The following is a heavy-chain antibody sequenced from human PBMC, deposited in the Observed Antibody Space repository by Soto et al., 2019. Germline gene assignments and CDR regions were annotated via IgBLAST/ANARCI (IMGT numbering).Heavy chain of an antibody. Sequence: VQLVESGGGLVKPGGSLRLSCAASGFTFSSYVMSWVRQAPGKGLEWVSSIAISTNYIYYADSVKGRFTISRDNAKNSLYLQMNSLRAEDTAVYYCARVPDSGTYYFDYWGQGTLVTVSS. D-gene: IGHD1-26*01. CDR3: ARVPDSGTYYFDY. CDR1: GFTFSSYV. CDR2: IAISTNYI. V-gene: IGHV3-21*01. J-gene: IGHJ4*02.